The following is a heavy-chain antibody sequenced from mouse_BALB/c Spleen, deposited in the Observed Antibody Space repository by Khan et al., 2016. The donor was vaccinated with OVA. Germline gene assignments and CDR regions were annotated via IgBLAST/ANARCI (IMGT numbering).Heavy chain of an antibody. CDR3: ASCGDWYFDG. V-gene: IGHV9-3-1*01. CDR2: INTYTGEP. Sequence: QIQLVQSGPELKKPGETVKISCKASGYTFTNYGMNWVKQAPGKGLKWMGWINTYTGEPTYVDDFKGRFAFSLETSASTAYLQINNLKNEDSATYFCASCGDWYFDGWGAGTTVTVSS. J-gene: IGHJ1*01. D-gene: IGHD1-1*02. CDR1: GYTFTNYG.